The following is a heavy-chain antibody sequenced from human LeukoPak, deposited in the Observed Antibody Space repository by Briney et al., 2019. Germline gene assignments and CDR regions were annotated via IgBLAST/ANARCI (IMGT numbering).Heavy chain of an antibody. V-gene: IGHV3-23*01. Sequence: PGGSLRLSCAASGFTFRSYAMSWVRQAPGKGLEWVSGISGSDGSTYYADSVKGRFTISRDYSKNTLYVQMNSLRAEDTAVYYCAKARGFCSGGSCYNPFDPWGQGTLVTVSS. D-gene: IGHD2-15*01. CDR2: ISGSDGST. J-gene: IGHJ5*02. CDR1: GFTFRSYA. CDR3: AKARGFCSGGSCYNPFDP.